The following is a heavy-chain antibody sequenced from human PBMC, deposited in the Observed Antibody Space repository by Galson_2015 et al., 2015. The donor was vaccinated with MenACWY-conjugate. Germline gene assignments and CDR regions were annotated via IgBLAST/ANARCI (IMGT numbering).Heavy chain of an antibody. CDR2: IKSGDGGR. J-gene: IGHJ6*03. CDR1: GDTFDNYA. D-gene: IGHD5/OR15-5a*01. CDR3: GRGIWAVSTIRWGHDYMDV. Sequence: SVRVSYKASGDTFDNYAMHWGRQGAGQGLEWMGWIKSGDGGRKDSENFQGMVTIARDTSASTDYMELSSLRSEDTDVYYCGRGIWAVSTIRWGHDYMDVWGKGTMVTVSS. V-gene: IGHV1-3*01.